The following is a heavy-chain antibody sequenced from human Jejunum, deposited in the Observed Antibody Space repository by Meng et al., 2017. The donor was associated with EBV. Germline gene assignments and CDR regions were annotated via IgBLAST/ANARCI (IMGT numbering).Heavy chain of an antibody. CDR3: VRSGGYPDY. CDR1: GFTFSSYW. J-gene: IGHJ4*02. D-gene: IGHD3-22*01. Sequence: VQVVESGGGLFRPGGSLGLSCAVSGFTFSSYWMHWVRQAPGKGLVWVSHINTDGSITNYADSVKGRFTISRDNAKNTLYLQMNSLRAEDTAVYYCVRSGGYPDYWGQGTLVTVSS. V-gene: IGHV3-74*01. CDR2: INTDGSIT.